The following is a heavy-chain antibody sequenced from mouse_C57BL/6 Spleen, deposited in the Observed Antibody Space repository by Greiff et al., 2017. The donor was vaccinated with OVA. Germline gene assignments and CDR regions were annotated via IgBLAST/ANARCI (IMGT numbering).Heavy chain of an antibody. J-gene: IGHJ1*03. Sequence: EVQLQQSGPELVKPGASVKISCKASGYTFTDYYMNWVKQSHGKSLEWIGDINPNNGGTSYNQKFKGKATLTVDKSSSTAYMELRSLTSEDSAVYYCARFATVVSWYFDVWGTGTTVTVSS. CDR1: GYTFTDYY. CDR2: INPNNGGT. V-gene: IGHV1-26*01. CDR3: ARFATVVSWYFDV. D-gene: IGHD1-1*01.